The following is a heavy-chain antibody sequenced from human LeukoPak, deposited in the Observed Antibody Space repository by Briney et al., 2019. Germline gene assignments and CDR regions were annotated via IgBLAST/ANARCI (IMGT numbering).Heavy chain of an antibody. CDR3: ARHGGYSYGYWPDY. J-gene: IGHJ4*02. CDR2: IYYSGST. D-gene: IGHD5-18*01. CDR1: GGSISSSSYY. Sequence: SETLSLTCTVSGGSISSSSYYWGWIRHPPGKGLEWIGSIYYSGSTYYNPSLKSRVTISVDTSKNQFSLKLSSVTAADTAVYYCARHGGYSYGYWPDYWGQGTLVTVSS. V-gene: IGHV4-39*01.